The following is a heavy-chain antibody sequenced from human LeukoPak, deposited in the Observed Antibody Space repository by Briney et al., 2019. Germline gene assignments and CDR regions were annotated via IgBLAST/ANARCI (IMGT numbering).Heavy chain of an antibody. CDR1: GFAFSSYW. J-gene: IGHJ4*02. CDR2: IKTDGSQI. D-gene: IGHD6-19*01. V-gene: IGHV3-7*04. CDR3: ARVSSGWWDDY. Sequence: GGSLRPSCVASGFAFSSYWMTWVRQAPGKGLEWVANIKTDGSQIYYVDSVKGRFTISRDNAKNSLYLQMNNLRAEDTAVYYCARVSSGWWDDYWGQGTLVTVSS.